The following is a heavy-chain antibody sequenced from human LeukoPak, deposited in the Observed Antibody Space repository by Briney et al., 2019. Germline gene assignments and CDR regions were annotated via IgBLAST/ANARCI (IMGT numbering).Heavy chain of an antibody. Sequence: PSETLSLTCIVSGGSINNYYWSWLRQSPGKGLEWIGFISYSGSTNYNPSLKSRVTMSLDTSKNQFSLKLSSVTAADTAVYYCARDRGGAITGFDYWGQGTLVTVPS. CDR1: GGSINNYY. V-gene: IGHV4-59*01. CDR3: ARDRGGAITGFDY. D-gene: IGHD1-26*01. J-gene: IGHJ4*02. CDR2: ISYSGST.